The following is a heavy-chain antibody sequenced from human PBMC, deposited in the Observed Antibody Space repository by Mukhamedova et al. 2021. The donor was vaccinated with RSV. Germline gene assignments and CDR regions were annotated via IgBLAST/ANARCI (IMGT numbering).Heavy chain of an antibody. Sequence: GGTTEYAASVKGRFTMSRDDSKDIAYLQMNSLKTEDTAVYYCTRGLGTVIIVVLDYWGRGTLVTVSS. CDR3: TRGLGTVIIVVLDY. D-gene: IGHD3-22*01. V-gene: IGHV3-49*02. J-gene: IGHJ4*02. CDR2: GGTT.